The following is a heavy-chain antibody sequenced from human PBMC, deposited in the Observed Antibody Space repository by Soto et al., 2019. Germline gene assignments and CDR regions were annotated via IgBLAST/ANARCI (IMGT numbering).Heavy chain of an antibody. CDR3: ASRDPGTSVDY. CDR2: ISHTGTN. D-gene: IGHD1-7*01. CDR1: GDSISGSDW. J-gene: IGHJ4*02. Sequence: LSLTCSLSGDSISGSDWWSWVRLPPGKGLEWIGEISHTGTNNYNPSLKSRVTMSVDKPKNQFSLNLTSVTAADTAVYYCASRDPGTSVDYWGQGTLLTAPQ. V-gene: IGHV4-4*02.